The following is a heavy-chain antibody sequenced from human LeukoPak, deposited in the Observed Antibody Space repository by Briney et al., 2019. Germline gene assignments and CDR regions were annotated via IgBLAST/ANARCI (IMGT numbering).Heavy chain of an antibody. D-gene: IGHD6-13*01. CDR2: IYYSGST. J-gene: IGHJ4*02. CDR3: ARGLAAAGTFDY. CDR1: GGSISSYY. Sequence: SETLSLTCTVSGGSISSYYWNWIRQPPGKGLERIGYIYYSGSTNYNPSLKSRVTISVDTSKNQFSLKLSSVTAADTAVYYCARGLAAAGTFDYWGQGTLVTVSS. V-gene: IGHV4-59*01.